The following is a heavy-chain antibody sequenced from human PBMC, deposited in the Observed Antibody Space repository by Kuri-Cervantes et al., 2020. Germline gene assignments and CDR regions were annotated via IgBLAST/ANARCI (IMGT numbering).Heavy chain of an antibody. CDR2: INPNNDNT. V-gene: IGHV1-18*01. J-gene: IGHJ4*02. CDR3: ARDEPHYYDSSGYYFD. D-gene: IGHD3-22*01. Sequence: ASVKVSCKASGYTFSIYAITWVRQAPGQGLEWMGWINPNNDNTNHAQILQGRVTMTTDTSTSTAYMELRSLRSDDTAVYYCARDEPHYYDSSGYYFDWGQGTLVTVSS. CDR1: GYTFSIYA.